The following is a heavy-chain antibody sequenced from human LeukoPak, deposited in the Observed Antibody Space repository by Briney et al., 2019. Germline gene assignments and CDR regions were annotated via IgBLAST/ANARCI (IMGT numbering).Heavy chain of an antibody. D-gene: IGHD2-2*01. CDR3: ARRRCSSTSCYAYRVVVNWFDP. CDR2: VYYSGST. V-gene: IGHV4-59*01. J-gene: IGHJ5*02. Sequence: PSETLSLTCSVSGGSISSYYWSWIRKPPGKGLEWIGYVYYSGSTNYNPSLKSRVTISVDTSKNQFSLKLSSVTAADTAVYYCARRRCSSTSCYAYRVVVNWFDPWGQGTLVTVSS. CDR1: GGSISSYY.